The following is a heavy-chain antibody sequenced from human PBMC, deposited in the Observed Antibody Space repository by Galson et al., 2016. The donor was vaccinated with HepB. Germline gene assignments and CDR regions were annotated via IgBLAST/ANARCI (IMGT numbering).Heavy chain of an antibody. CDR1: GFTFTSFT. Sequence: SVKVSCKASGFTFTSFTMHWVRQAPGQRLEWMGWINTGNGNTKYSQKFLGRVTLSRDTSASTVYMELSRLRSEDTAVFHCVRGPDITTVDHYYYGMDVWGQGTTVTVSS. CDR2: INTGNGNT. V-gene: IGHV1-3*04. D-gene: IGHD5-12*01. CDR3: VRGPDITTVDHYYYGMDV. J-gene: IGHJ6*02.